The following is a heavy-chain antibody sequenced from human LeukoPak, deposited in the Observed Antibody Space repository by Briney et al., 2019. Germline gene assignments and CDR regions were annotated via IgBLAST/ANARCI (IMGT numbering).Heavy chain of an antibody. V-gene: IGHV4-59*01. D-gene: IGHD2-8*01. CDR3: RCTNGVAVGMDV. CDR1: GGSISSYY. Sequence: SETLSLTCTVSGGSISSYYWSWIRQPPGKGLEWIGYIYYSGSTNYNPSLKSRVTISVDTSKNQFSLKLSSVTAADTAVYYCRCTNGVAVGMDVWGQGTTVTVSS. J-gene: IGHJ6*02. CDR2: IYYSGST.